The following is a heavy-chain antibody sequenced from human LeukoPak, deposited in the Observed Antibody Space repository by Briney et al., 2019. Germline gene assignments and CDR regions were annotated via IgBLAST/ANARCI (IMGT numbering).Heavy chain of an antibody. CDR2: ISSSSSYI. J-gene: IGHJ4*02. Sequence: GGSLRLSCAASGFTFSSYSMNWVRQAPGKGLEWVSSISSSSSYIYYADSVKGRFTISRDNAKNSLYLQMNSLRAEDTALYYCAKGHYYDSSGYYSPPLHWGQGTLVTVSS. D-gene: IGHD3-22*01. CDR1: GFTFSSYS. V-gene: IGHV3-21*04. CDR3: AKGHYYDSSGYYSPPLH.